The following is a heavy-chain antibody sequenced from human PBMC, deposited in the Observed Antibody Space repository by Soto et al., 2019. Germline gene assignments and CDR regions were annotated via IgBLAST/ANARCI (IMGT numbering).Heavy chain of an antibody. CDR3: ATARDYDSSGYYQITPYYFDY. D-gene: IGHD3-22*01. V-gene: IGHV4-59*01. CDR1: GGSISSYY. J-gene: IGHJ4*02. CDR2: IYYSGRT. Sequence: SETLSLTCTVSGGSISSYYWSWIRQPPGKGLEWIGYIYYSGRTNYNPSLKSRVTISVDTSKNQFSLKLSSVTAADTAVYYCATARDYDSSGYYQITPYYFDYWGQGTLVTVSS.